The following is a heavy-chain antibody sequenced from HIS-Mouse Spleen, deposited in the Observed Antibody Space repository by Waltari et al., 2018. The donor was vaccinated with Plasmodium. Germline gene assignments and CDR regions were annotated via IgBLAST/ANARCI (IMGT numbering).Heavy chain of an antibody. CDR1: GGSISSGDYS. CDR3: ARGSSIAARVPYYYYGMDV. J-gene: IGHJ6*02. D-gene: IGHD6-6*01. V-gene: IGHV4-30-4*01. Sequence: QVQLQESGPGLVKPSQTLSLTCTVSGGSISSGDYSWSWLRQPPGKGLEWIGYIYYSGSTYYNPSLKSRVTISVDTSKNQFSLKLSSVTAADTAVYYCARGSSIAARVPYYYYGMDVWGQGTTVTVSS. CDR2: IYYSGST.